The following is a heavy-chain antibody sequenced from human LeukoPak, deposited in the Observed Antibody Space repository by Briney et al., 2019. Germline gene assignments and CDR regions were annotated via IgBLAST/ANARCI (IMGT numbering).Heavy chain of an antibody. CDR2: IIPILGIA. V-gene: IGHV1-69*04. CDR3: ARARRAAAGYYYYYMDV. CDR1: GGTFSSYA. D-gene: IGHD6-13*01. Sequence: PWASVKVSCKASGGTFSSYAISWVRQAPGQGLEWMGRIIPILGIANYAQKFQGRVTITADKSTSTAYMELSSLRSEDTAVYYCARARRAAAGYYYYYMDVWGKGTTVTASS. J-gene: IGHJ6*03.